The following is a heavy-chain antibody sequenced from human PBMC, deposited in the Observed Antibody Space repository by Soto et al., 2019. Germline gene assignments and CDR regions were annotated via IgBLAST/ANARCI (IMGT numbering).Heavy chain of an antibody. Sequence: PSETLSLTCTVSGGSISSYYWSRIRQPPGKGLEWIGYIYYSGSTNYNPSLKSRVTISVDTSKNQFSLKLSSVTAADTAVYYCARVGWAVTTLYYFDYWGQGTLVTVSS. CDR1: GGSISSYY. J-gene: IGHJ4*02. CDR3: ARVGWAVTTLYYFDY. CDR2: IYYSGST. V-gene: IGHV4-59*01. D-gene: IGHD4-4*01.